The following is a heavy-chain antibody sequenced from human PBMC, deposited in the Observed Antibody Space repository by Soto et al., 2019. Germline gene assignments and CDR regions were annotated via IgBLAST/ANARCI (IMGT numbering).Heavy chain of an antibody. CDR3: ARDVEEATIVYYYYGMDV. V-gene: IGHV1-69*13. CDR2: IIPIFGTA. Sequence: ASVKVSCKASGGTFSSYAISWVRQAPGQGLEWMGGIIPIFGTANYAQKFQGRVTITADESTSTAYMELSSLRSEDTAVYYCARDVEEATIVYYYYGMDVWGQGTTVTVSS. J-gene: IGHJ6*02. D-gene: IGHD5-12*01. CDR1: GGTFSSYA.